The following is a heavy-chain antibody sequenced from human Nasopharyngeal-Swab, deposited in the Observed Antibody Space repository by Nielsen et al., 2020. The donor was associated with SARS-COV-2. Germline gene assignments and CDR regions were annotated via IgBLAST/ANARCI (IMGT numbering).Heavy chain of an antibody. CDR1: GYTLTELS. CDR2: FDPEDGET. V-gene: IGHV1-24*01. CDR3: ATGTSSGRANWFDP. J-gene: IGHJ5*02. D-gene: IGHD3-3*01. Sequence: ASVKVSCKVSGYTLTELSMHWVRQAPGKGLGWMGGFDPEDGETIYAQKFQGRVTMTEDTSTDTAYMELSSLRSEDTAVYYCATGTSSGRANWFDPWGQGTLVTVSS.